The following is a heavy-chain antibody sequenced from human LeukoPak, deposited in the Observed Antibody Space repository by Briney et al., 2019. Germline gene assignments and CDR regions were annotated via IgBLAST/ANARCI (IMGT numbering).Heavy chain of an antibody. V-gene: IGHV1-69*04. CDR1: GGTFSSYA. J-gene: IGHJ3*02. Sequence: SVKVSCKASGGTFSSYAISWVRQAPGQGLEWMGRIIPILGIANYAQKFQGRVTITADKSTSTAYMELSSLRSEDTAVYYCARKRDSGRHRLPKTGAFDIWGQGTMVTVSS. D-gene: IGHD1-26*01. CDR2: IIPILGIA. CDR3: ARKRDSGRHRLPKTGAFDI.